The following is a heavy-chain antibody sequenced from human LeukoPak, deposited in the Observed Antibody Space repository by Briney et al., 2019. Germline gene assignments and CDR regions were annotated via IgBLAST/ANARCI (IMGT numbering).Heavy chain of an antibody. CDR2: IYYSGST. D-gene: IGHD1-1*01. Sequence: SETLSLTCTVSGGSISSSSYYWGWIRQPPGKGLEWIGSIYYSGSTYYNPSLKSRVTISVDTSKNQFSLKLGSVTAADTAVYYCARFSRSLEAFDIWGQGTMVTVSS. V-gene: IGHV4-39*01. CDR1: GGSISSSSYY. J-gene: IGHJ3*02. CDR3: ARFSRSLEAFDI.